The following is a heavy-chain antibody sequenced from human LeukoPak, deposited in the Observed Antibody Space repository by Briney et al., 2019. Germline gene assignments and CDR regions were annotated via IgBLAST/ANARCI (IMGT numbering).Heavy chain of an antibody. Sequence: GASVKVSCKASGGTFSSYAISWVRQAPGQGLEWMGRIIPIFGIANYAQKFQGRVTITADKSTSTAYMELSSLRSEDTAVYYCARGSAVPAATHYYYYGMDVWGQGTTVTVSS. J-gene: IGHJ6*02. D-gene: IGHD2-2*01. CDR3: ARGSAVPAATHYYYYGMDV. CDR2: IIPIFGIA. V-gene: IGHV1-69*04. CDR1: GGTFSSYA.